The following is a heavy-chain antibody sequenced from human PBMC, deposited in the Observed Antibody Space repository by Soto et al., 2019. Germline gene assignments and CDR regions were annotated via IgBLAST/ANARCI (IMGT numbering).Heavy chain of an antibody. Sequence: GGSLRLSCAASGFTFSSYGMHWVRQAPGKGLEWVAVIWYDGSNKYYADSVKGRFTISRDNSKNTLYLQMNSLRAEDTAVYYCARVGGYDSPDWYFDLWGRGTLVTVSS. V-gene: IGHV3-33*01. CDR1: GFTFSSYG. J-gene: IGHJ2*01. CDR3: ARVGGYDSPDWYFDL. D-gene: IGHD5-12*01. CDR2: IWYDGSNK.